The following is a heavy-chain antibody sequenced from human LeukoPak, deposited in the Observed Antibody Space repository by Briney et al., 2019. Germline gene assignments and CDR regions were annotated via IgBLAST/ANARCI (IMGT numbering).Heavy chain of an antibody. CDR1: GFTFDDYA. V-gene: IGHV3-9*03. D-gene: IGHD6-13*01. J-gene: IGHJ1*01. Sequence: PGGSLRLSCAASGFTFDDYAMHWVRQAPGKGLEWVSSINWNSDTIVYADSVKGRFTISRDNAKNSLYLQMNSLRAEDMALYYCAKHSHSGSSNFRLSYFQHWGQGTLVTVSS. CDR2: INWNSDTI. CDR3: AKHSHSGSSNFRLSYFQH.